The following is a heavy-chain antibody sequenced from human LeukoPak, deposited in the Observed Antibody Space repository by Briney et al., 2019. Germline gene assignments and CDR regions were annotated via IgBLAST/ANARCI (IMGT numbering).Heavy chain of an antibody. CDR3: ARVGQYYYCSGSKRGGYFDY. CDR1: GGSISSSNW. V-gene: IGHV4-4*02. Sequence: SETLSLTCAVSGGSISSSNWWSGVRQPPGQGLEWIGEIYHSGSTNYNPSLKSRVTISVDKSKNQFSLKLSSVTAADTAVYYCARVGQYYYCSGSKRGGYFDYWGQGTLVTVSS. CDR2: IYHSGST. D-gene: IGHD3-10*01. J-gene: IGHJ4*02.